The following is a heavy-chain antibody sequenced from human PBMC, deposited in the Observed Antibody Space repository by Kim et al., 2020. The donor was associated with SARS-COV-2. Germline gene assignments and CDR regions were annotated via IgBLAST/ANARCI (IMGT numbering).Heavy chain of an antibody. CDR1: GGSISSSSYY. CDR2: IYYSGST. V-gene: IGHV4-39*01. J-gene: IGHJ4*02. D-gene: IGHD6-19*01. CDR3: ARPYNRGWYYFDY. Sequence: SETLSLTCTVSGGSISSSSYYWGWIRQPPGKGLEWIGSIYYSGSTYYNPSLKSRVTISVDTSKNQFSLKLSSVTAADTAVYHCARPYNRGWYYFDYWGQG.